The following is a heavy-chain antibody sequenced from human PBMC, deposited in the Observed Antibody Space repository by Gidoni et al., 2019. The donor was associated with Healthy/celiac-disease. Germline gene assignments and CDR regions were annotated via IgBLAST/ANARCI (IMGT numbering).Heavy chain of an antibody. D-gene: IGHD3-22*01. CDR3: ARRPSYYYDSSGPLGYDAFDI. J-gene: IGHJ3*02. CDR2: IIPIFGTA. V-gene: IGHV1-69*01. CDR1: GGPFSSYA. Sequence: QVQLVQSGAEVKTPGSSVTVSCKASGGPFSSYALSWVRQAPGQGLEWMGGIIPIFGTANYAQKFQGRVTITADESTSTAYMELSSLRSEDTAVYYCARRPSYYYDSSGPLGYDAFDIWGQGTMVTVSS.